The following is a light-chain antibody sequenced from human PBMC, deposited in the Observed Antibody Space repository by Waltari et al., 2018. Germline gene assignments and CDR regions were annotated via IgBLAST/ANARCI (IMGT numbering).Light chain of an antibody. CDR3: AACYDSLNGQRV. V-gene: IGLV1-44*01. CDR2: KTN. J-gene: IGLJ3*02. CDR1: ISNIGSNA. Sequence: QSVLTQPPSASGVPGQRVTISCSGSISNIGSNAVSWYQQFPGTAPKLLIYKTNQRPSGGPDRVCGTKSGTAAALAITGFKSWDEADYYCAACYDSLNGQRVFGGGTKLTVL.